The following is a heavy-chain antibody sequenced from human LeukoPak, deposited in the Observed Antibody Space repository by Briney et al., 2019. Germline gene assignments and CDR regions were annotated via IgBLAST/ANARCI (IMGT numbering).Heavy chain of an antibody. CDR2: IGAGNGNT. CDR3: ARDSGSGNNDY. J-gene: IGHJ4*02. CDR1: GYTFTSYA. V-gene: IGHV1-3*01. D-gene: IGHD1-26*01. Sequence: ASVKVSCKASGYTFTSYAIHWVRQAPGQRLEWMGWIGAGNGNTKYSQNLQGRVTFISNTSATTAFMELSSLRSEDAAVYYRARDSGSGNNDYWGQGTLVTVSS.